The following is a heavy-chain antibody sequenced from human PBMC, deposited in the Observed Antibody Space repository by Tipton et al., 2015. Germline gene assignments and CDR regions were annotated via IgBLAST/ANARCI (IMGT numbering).Heavy chain of an antibody. D-gene: IGHD5-24*01. CDR2: ISYTDNA. J-gene: IGHJ6*02. CDR1: GGSVISGNYY. CDR3: ARDLEHGMDV. Sequence: TLSLTCIVSGGSVISGNYYWSWIRQPPGKGLEWLGYISYTDNAHYNPSLESRLTISLDTSKNQFSLTLNSVTAADTAVYYCARDLEHGMDVWGQGTTVTVSS. V-gene: IGHV4-61*01.